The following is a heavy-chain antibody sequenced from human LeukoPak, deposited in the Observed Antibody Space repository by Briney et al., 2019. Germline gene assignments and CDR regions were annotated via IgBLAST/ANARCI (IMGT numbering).Heavy chain of an antibody. Sequence: GGSLRLSCAASAFTFSSYAMNWVRQAPGKGLEWVSYISSSGSTIYYADSVKGRFTISRDNAKNSLYLQMNSLRAEDTAVYYCAELGITVIGGVWGKGTTVTISS. J-gene: IGHJ6*03. V-gene: IGHV3-48*03. D-gene: IGHD3-10*02. CDR2: ISSSGSTI. CDR1: AFTFSSYA. CDR3: AELGITVIGGV.